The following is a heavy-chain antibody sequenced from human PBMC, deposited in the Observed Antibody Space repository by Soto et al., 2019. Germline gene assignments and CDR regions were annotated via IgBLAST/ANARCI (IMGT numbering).Heavy chain of an antibody. D-gene: IGHD1-26*01. Sequence: GGSLRLSCASSGFTFSTYTMNWVRQAPGKGLEWVSSINGRGNYIYYAESVKGRFTISRDNAKNSLYLQMDRLRAEDTALYYCVREDGKVGANSAFDYWGLGALVTVSS. CDR2: INGRGNYI. CDR1: GFTFSTYT. V-gene: IGHV3-21*01. J-gene: IGHJ4*02. CDR3: VREDGKVGANSAFDY.